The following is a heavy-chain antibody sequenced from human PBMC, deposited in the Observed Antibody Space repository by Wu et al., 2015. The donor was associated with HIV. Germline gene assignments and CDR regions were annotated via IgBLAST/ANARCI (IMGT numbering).Heavy chain of an antibody. CDR2: FAPEDGET. CDR1: GYFLSKIS. Sequence: QVQLIQFGAEVKKPGASVKVSCKVSGYFLSKISMHWVRQAPGKGLEWMGGFAPEDGETIYAETFQGRVTMTEDISTDIAYMELRSLRSDDTAVYYCTTGVFNEVSRYFDLWGRGTLVTVSS. D-gene: IGHD1-1*01. CDR3: TTGVFNEVSRYFDL. J-gene: IGHJ2*01. V-gene: IGHV1-24*01.